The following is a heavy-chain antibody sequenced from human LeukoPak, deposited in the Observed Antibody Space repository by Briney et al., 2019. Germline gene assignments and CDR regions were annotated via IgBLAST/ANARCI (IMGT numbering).Heavy chain of an antibody. D-gene: IGHD2-2*01. CDR2: IYYSGST. Sequence: SETLSLTCTVSGGSISSSSYYWGWIRQPPGKGLEWIGSIYYSGSTYYNPSLKSRVTISVDTSKNQFSLKLSSVTAADTAVYYCARLGMGYCSSTSCRFDPWGQGTLVTVSS. CDR1: GGSISSSSYY. J-gene: IGHJ5*02. V-gene: IGHV4-39*01. CDR3: ARLGMGYCSSTSCRFDP.